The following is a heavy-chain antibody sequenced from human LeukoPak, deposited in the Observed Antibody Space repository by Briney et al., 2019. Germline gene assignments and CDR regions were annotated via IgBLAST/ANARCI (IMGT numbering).Heavy chain of an antibody. CDR2: IYSGGST. Sequence: GGSLRLSCAASGFTVSNYHMSWVRRAPGKGLEWVSAIYSGGSTYYAGSVKGRFTISRDNSKSTLYLQMNSLRAEDAAVYYCARDQAGSGIDYWGQGTLVTVSS. CDR3: ARDQAGSGIDY. D-gene: IGHD6-13*01. CDR1: GFTVSNYH. J-gene: IGHJ4*02. V-gene: IGHV3-53*01.